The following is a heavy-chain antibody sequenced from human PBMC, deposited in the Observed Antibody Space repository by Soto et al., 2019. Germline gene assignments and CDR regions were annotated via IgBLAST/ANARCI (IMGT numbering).Heavy chain of an antibody. D-gene: IGHD3-22*01. Sequence: ASVKVSCKASGYTFTGYYMHWVRQAPGQGLEWMGWINPNSGGTNYAQKFQGRVTMTRDTSISTAYMELSRLRSDDTAVYYCARASYYYDSSGYQDWFDPWGQGTLVTV. CDR3: ARASYYYDSSGYQDWFDP. V-gene: IGHV1-2*02. CDR2: INPNSGGT. CDR1: GYTFTGYY. J-gene: IGHJ5*02.